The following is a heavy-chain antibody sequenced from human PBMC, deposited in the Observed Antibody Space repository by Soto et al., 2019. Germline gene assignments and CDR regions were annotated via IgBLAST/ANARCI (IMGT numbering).Heavy chain of an antibody. J-gene: IGHJ6*02. D-gene: IGHD1-26*01. CDR1: GFTFSNAW. Sequence: GGSLRLSCAASGFTFSNAWMNWVRQAPGKGLEWVGRIKSKTDGGTTDYAAPVKGRFTISRDDSKNTLYLQMNSLKTEDTAVYYCTTDHSGSYYYYGMDVWGQGTTVTVSS. V-gene: IGHV3-15*07. CDR2: IKSKTDGGTT. CDR3: TTDHSGSYYYYGMDV.